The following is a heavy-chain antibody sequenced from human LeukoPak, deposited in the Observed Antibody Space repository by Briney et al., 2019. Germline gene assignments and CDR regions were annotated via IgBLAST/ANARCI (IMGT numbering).Heavy chain of an antibody. J-gene: IGHJ6*03. D-gene: IGHD6-19*01. Sequence: ASVKVSCKASGYTFTGYYMHWVRQAPGQGLEWMGGINPNSGGTNYAQKLQGRVSMTTDTSTSTAYMDLRSLRSNDTAVYYCARDLRYSSGWSASGMDVWGKGTTVTISS. V-gene: IGHV1-2*02. CDR2: INPNSGGT. CDR1: GYTFTGYY. CDR3: ARDLRYSSGWSASGMDV.